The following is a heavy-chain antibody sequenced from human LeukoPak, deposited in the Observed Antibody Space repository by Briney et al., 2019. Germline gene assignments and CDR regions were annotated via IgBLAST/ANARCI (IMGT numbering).Heavy chain of an antibody. CDR1: GFPFSSYS. CDR3: ARGNRGLQFGWAFDY. D-gene: IGHD5-24*01. Sequence: GGSLRLSCAASGFPFSSYSMTWVRQAPGKGLEWVSFISSSSSYIYYADSVKGRFTISRDNAKNSLYLQMNSLRAEDTAVYYCARGNRGLQFGWAFDYWGQGTLVTVSS. CDR2: ISSSSSYI. J-gene: IGHJ4*02. V-gene: IGHV3-21*04.